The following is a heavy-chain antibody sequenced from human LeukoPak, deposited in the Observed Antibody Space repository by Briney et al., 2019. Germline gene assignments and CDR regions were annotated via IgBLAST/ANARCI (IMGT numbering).Heavy chain of an antibody. CDR3: AKDVTMGDFWSGIIEGAFDI. D-gene: IGHD3-3*01. Sequence: GGSLRLSCAASGFTFSSYAMHWVRQAPGKGLEWVAVISYDGSNKYYADSVKGRFTISRDNSKNTLYLQMNSLRAEDTAVYYCAKDVTMGDFWSGIIEGAFDIWGQGAMVTVSS. V-gene: IGHV3-30-3*01. CDR1: GFTFSSYA. CDR2: ISYDGSNK. J-gene: IGHJ3*02.